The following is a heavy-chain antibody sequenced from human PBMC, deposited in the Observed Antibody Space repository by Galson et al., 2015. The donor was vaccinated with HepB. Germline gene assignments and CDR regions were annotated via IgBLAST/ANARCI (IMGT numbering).Heavy chain of an antibody. CDR3: ARDSRMTTVTYEFDY. V-gene: IGHV3-48*02. CDR2: ISSSSSTI. J-gene: IGHJ4*02. D-gene: IGHD4-17*01. Sequence: SLRLSCAASGFTFSSYGMHWVRQAPGKGLEWVSYISSSSSTIYYADSVKGRFTISRDNAKNSLYLQMNSLRDEDTAVYYCARDSRMTTVTYEFDYWGQGTLVTVSS. CDR1: GFTFSSYG.